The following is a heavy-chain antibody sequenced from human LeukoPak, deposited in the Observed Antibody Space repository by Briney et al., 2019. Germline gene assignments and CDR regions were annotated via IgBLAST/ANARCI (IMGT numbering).Heavy chain of an antibody. V-gene: IGHV4-4*07. CDR3: ARDHYYYDSSGYYPYFDY. CDR2: IYTSGST. Sequence: SETLSLTCTVSGGSISSYYWSWIRQPAGKGLEWIGRIYTSGSTNYNPSLKSRVTMSVDTSKNQFSLKLSSVTAADTAVYYCARDHYYYDSSGYYPYFDYWGQGTLVTVSS. D-gene: IGHD3-22*01. CDR1: GGSISSYY. J-gene: IGHJ4*02.